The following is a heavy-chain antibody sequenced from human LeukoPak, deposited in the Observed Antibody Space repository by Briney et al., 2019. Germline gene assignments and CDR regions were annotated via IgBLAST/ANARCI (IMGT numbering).Heavy chain of an antibody. V-gene: IGHV3-23*01. CDR1: EFHFSTHG. CDR3: VRDLDWGAFDV. Sequence: GGTLGLSCAAPEFHFSTHGMNWVRQAPGKGLEWVSGVSPTGDITYYADSVMGRFTISRDNRKSTVSLQMNSLRAEDTALYYCVRDLDWGAFDVWGQGTMVTVSS. D-gene: IGHD3/OR15-3a*01. J-gene: IGHJ3*01. CDR2: VSPTGDIT.